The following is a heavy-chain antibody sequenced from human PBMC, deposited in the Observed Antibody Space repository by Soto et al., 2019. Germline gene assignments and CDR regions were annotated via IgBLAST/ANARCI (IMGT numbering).Heavy chain of an antibody. D-gene: IGHD1-26*01. CDR1: GGTFSRHA. V-gene: IGHV1-69*06. CDR3: ASERSAQYFDS. Sequence: ASVKVSCKASGGTFSRHAIAWVRQAPGQGLEWMGGISPTFGTATYAPKFQGRVAISADRSSNTAYMKLSSLRSQDTAVYYCASERSAQYFDSWGQGTVVTVSS. J-gene: IGHJ4*02. CDR2: ISPTFGTA.